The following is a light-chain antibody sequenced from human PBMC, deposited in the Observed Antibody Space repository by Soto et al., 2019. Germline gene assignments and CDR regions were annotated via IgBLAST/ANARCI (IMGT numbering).Light chain of an antibody. CDR1: SRDVGGYNY. Sequence: QSVLTQPRSVSGSPGQSVTISCTGTSRDVGGYNYVSWYQQHPGKAPKLIIYDVSKRPSGVPDRFSGSKSGNTASLTISGLQAEDEADYYCCSYAGTYTLGVFGGGTQLTV. J-gene: IGLJ2*01. V-gene: IGLV2-11*01. CDR3: CSYAGTYTLGV. CDR2: DVS.